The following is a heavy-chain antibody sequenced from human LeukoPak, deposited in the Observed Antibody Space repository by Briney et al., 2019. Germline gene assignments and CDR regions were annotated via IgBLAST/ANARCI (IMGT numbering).Heavy chain of an antibody. CDR1: GGSISSGSYD. CDR3: ARLLAAHRRYYFDY. J-gene: IGHJ4*02. CDR2: IYYSGST. V-gene: IGHV4-39*01. Sequence: SETLSPTCTVSGGSISSGSYDWGWIRQPPGKGREWIGSIYYSGSTYYNPSLKSRVTISVDTSKNPFSLKLSSVTAADTAVYYCARLLAAHRRYYFDYWGQGTLVTVSS. D-gene: IGHD6-13*01.